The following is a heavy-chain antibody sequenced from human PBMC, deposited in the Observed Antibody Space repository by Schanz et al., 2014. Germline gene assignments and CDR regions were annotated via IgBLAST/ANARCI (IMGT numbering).Heavy chain of an antibody. Sequence: QVHLLESGGGLVEPGGSLRLSCAASGFSFSDYYMSWIRQAPGKVLEWISFINTGSNYINYADSVKGRFTISRDNTKNSLFLQLNSLRADDTAVYYCARNRGSGGQNWYFDLWGRGTLVTVSS. J-gene: IGHJ2*01. V-gene: IGHV3-11*03. CDR2: INTGSNYI. CDR1: GFSFSDYY. D-gene: IGHD1-26*01. CDR3: ARNRGSGGQNWYFDL.